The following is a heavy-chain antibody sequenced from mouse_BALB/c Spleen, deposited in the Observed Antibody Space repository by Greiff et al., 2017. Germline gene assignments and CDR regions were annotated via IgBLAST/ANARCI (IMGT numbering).Heavy chain of an antibody. D-gene: IGHD1-1*01. CDR3: ARSPTVAYAMDY. J-gene: IGHJ4*01. CDR1: GDSITSGY. V-gene: IGHV3-8*02. Sequence: EVKLMESGPSLVKPSQTLSLTCSVTGDSITSGYWNWIRKFPGNKLEYMGYISYSGSTYYNPSLKSRISITRDTSKNQYYLQLNSVTTEDTATYYCARSPTVAYAMDYWGQGTSVTVSS. CDR2: ISYSGST.